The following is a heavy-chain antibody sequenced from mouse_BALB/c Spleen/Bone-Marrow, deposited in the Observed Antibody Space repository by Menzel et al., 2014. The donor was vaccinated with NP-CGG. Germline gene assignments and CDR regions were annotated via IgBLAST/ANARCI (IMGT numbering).Heavy chain of an antibody. CDR2: IRLKSDNYTT. J-gene: IGHJ2*01. CDR3: VTTPDY. D-gene: IGHD2-3*01. CDR1: GFSFSRYW. Sequence: DVQLVESGGGLVQPGGSMKLSCVASGFSFSRYWMSWVRQSPEKGLEWVAEIRLKSDNYTTHYAESVKGKFTISRDDSKSRLYLQMNSLRAEDTGVYYCVTTPDYWGQGTTLTVSS. V-gene: IGHV6-6*02.